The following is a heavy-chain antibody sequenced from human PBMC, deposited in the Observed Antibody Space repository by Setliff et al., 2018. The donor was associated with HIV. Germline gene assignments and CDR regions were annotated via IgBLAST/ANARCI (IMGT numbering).Heavy chain of an antibody. V-gene: IGHV1-3*01. D-gene: IGHD3-3*01. CDR3: ARLPFVTIFGVLNGDDGFDI. CDR2: ITGGSGNT. J-gene: IGHJ3*02. Sequence: GASVKVSCKASGYTFISYAIHWVRQAPGQSLEWMGWITGGSGNTKYSQKIQGRVTITRDTSASTAYIELSRLRSDDSAVYYCARLPFVTIFGVLNGDDGFDIWGQGTMVTVSS. CDR1: GYTFISYA.